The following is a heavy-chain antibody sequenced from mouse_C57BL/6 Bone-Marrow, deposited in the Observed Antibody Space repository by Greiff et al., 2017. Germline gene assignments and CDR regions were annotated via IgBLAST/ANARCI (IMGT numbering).Heavy chain of an antibody. CDR3: ARDTTVVARGFDV. V-gene: IGHV1-81*01. D-gene: IGHD1-1*01. CDR2: IYPRSGNT. CDR1: GYTFTSYG. Sequence: VKLQESGAELARPGASVKLSCKASGYTFTSYGISWVKQRTGQGLEWIGEIYPRSGNTYYNEKFKGKATLTADKSSSTAYMELRSLTSEDSAVYFCARDTTVVARGFDVWGTGTTVTVSS. J-gene: IGHJ1*03.